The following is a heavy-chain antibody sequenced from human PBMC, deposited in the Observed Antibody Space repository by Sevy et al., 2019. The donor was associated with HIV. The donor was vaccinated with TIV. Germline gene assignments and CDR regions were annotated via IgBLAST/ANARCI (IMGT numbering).Heavy chain of an antibody. CDR2: ILPSDSDT. D-gene: IGHD1-26*01. CDR1: GYTFSPYW. CDR3: GRQGALDYFDY. Sequence: GESLKISCKGSGYTFSPYWIAWVRQMPGQGLEWMGIILPSDSDTEYSPSFQGHVTISVDKSINTVYLQWSSLKASDSAMYYCGRQGALDYFDYWGQGTLVTVS. V-gene: IGHV5-51*01. J-gene: IGHJ4*02.